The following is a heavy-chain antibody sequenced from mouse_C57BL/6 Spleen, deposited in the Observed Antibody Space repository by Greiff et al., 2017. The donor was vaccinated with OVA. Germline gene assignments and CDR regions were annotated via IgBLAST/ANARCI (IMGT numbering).Heavy chain of an antibody. V-gene: IGHV2-2*01. J-gene: IGHJ3*01. Sequence: VQLQQSGPGLVQPSQSLSITCTVSGFSLTSYGVHWVRQSPGKGLEWLGVIWSGGSTDYNAAFISRLGISKDNSKSQVFFKMNSPQADDTAIYYCARRDDYDQAGFAYWGQGTLVTVSA. D-gene: IGHD2-4*01. CDR3: ARRDDYDQAGFAY. CDR2: IWSGGST. CDR1: GFSLTSYG.